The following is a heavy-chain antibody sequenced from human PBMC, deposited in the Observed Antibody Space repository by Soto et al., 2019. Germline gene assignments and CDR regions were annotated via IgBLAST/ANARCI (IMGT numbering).Heavy chain of an antibody. CDR3: ARGGPSYYDFWSGYYTSNPPWFDP. CDR1: GGSISSYY. CDR2: IYYSGST. V-gene: IGHV4-59*01. Sequence: SETLSLTCTVSGGSISSYYWSWIRQPPGKGLEWIGYIYYSGSTNYNPSLKSRVTISVDTSKNQFSLKLSSVTAADTAVYYCARGGPSYYDFWSGYYTSNPPWFDPWGQGTLVTVSS. D-gene: IGHD3-3*01. J-gene: IGHJ5*02.